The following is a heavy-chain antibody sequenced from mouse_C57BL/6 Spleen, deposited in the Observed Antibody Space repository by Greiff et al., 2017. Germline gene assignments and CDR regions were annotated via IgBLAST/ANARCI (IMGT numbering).Heavy chain of an antibody. CDR2: INPYNGGT. CDR1: GYTFTDYY. V-gene: IGHV1-19*01. D-gene: IGHD3-2*02. Sequence: EVQLQQSGPVLVKPGASVKMSCKASGYTFTDYYMNWVKQSPGQSLEWIGVINPYNGGTSYNPKFKGKATLTVDTSSSTAYMELNSLTSEDSAVYYCARAGLRLPHFDYWGQGTTLTVSS. CDR3: ARAGLRLPHFDY. J-gene: IGHJ2*01.